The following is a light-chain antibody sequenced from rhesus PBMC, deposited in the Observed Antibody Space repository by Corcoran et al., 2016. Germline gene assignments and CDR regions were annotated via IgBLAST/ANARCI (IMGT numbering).Light chain of an antibody. Sequence: DIQLTQSPSSLSASVGDRVTITCRASQGISSYLAWYQQKSGKAPKLLIYDASNLQSGVPSRFSGSGSGTEFTITISSLQPEDFATYYCQQRNSYPRTFGQGTKVEIK. CDR1: QGISSY. V-gene: IGKV1-38*01. J-gene: IGKJ1*01. CDR2: DAS. CDR3: QQRNSYPRT.